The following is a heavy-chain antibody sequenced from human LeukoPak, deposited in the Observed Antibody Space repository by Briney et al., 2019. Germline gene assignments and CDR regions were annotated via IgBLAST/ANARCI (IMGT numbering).Heavy chain of an antibody. J-gene: IGHJ2*01. V-gene: IGHV4-59*08. CDR3: ARHVGGYNGETFVGDWYFDL. D-gene: IGHD5-18*01. Sequence: PSQTLSLTCTVTGDSINAYYWSWVRQPPGMGLEWLGYFYSTGSSNYNPSLKSRVTMSKDTSKNQFSLKLTSVSAADTAIYYCARHVGGYNGETFVGDWYFDLWGRGTLVAVSS. CDR2: FYSTGSS. CDR1: GDSINAYY.